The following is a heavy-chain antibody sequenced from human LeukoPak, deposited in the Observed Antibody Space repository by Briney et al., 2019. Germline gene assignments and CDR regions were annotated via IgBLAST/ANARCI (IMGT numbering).Heavy chain of an antibody. CDR2: TSYDGINK. CDR1: GFTFSSYG. CDR3: ARLMYYFDSSGFGVDY. Sequence: GGSLRLSCAASGFTFSSYGMHWVRQAPGKGLEWVAFTSYDGINKYYVDSVKGRLTISRDNSKNTLYLQMNSLRPEDTAIYYCARLMYYFDSSGFGVDYWGQGTLVTVSS. V-gene: IGHV3-30*03. D-gene: IGHD3-22*01. J-gene: IGHJ4*02.